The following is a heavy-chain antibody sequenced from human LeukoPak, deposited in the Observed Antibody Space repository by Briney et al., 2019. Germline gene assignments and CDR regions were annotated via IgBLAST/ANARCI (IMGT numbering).Heavy chain of an antibody. CDR1: GFTFSSYA. J-gene: IGHJ4*02. Sequence: GGSLRLSCAASGFTFSSYAMHWVRQAPGKGLEWVSSISRSSGYIYYADSVKGRFTISRDNAKNSLYLQMNSLRAEDTAVYYCASARGSNYGSLGDWGQGTLVTVSS. CDR2: ISRSSGYI. V-gene: IGHV3-21*04. CDR3: ASARGSNYGSLGD. D-gene: IGHD5-18*01.